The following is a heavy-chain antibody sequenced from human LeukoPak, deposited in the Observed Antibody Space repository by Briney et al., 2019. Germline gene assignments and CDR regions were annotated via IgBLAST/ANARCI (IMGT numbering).Heavy chain of an antibody. V-gene: IGHV1-46*01. D-gene: IGHD5-12*01. CDR3: ARETSFLVDIVATTHFDY. Sequence: ASVKVSCKASGYTFTSYYMHWVRQAPGQGLEWVGIINPSGGSTSYAQKFQGRVTMTRDTSTSTVYMELSSLRSEDTAVYYCARETSFLVDIVATTHFDYWGQGTLVTVSS. J-gene: IGHJ4*02. CDR2: INPSGGST. CDR1: GYTFTSYY.